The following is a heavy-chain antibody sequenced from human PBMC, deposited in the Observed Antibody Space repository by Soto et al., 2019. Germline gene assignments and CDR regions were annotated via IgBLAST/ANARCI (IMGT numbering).Heavy chain of an antibody. CDR1: GGSISRGAYF. V-gene: IGHV4-31*03. Sequence: QVHLQESGPGQVRPSQTLSLSCSVSGGSISRGAYFWTWIRQFPGKGLEWIASISYTGATYYHPSLRSRVTILADTAKNQFSLKLNSVTSADTAVYYCARGGPVSVSPAWQLLGYFDYWGQGTLVTVSS. D-gene: IGHD2-15*01. J-gene: IGHJ4*02. CDR2: ISYTGAT. CDR3: ARGGPVSVSPAWQLLGYFDY.